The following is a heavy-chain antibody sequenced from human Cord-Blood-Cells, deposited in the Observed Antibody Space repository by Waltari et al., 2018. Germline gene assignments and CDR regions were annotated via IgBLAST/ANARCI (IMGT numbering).Heavy chain of an antibody. J-gene: IGHJ4*02. Sequence: QVQLVQSGAEVKKPGASVKVSCKASGYTFTSYDINWVRQATGQGLEWMGWMNPNSGNTSYAQKFQGRDTMTRNTSISTAYMELSSLRSEDTAVYYCARGTSIAALPDYWGQGTLVTVSS. V-gene: IGHV1-8*01. CDR3: ARGTSIAALPDY. D-gene: IGHD6-13*01. CDR2: MNPNSGNT. CDR1: GYTFTSYD.